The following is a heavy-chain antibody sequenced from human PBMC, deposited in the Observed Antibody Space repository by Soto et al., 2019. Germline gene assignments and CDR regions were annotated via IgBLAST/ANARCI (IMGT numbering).Heavy chain of an antibody. Sequence: GGSLRLSCAASGFTFSNYGMHWVRQAPGKGLEWVAVIWYDGGNEYYADSVKGRFTISRDNSKNTLYLQMNSLRAEDTAVYYWGRGTSHYYYYMDVWGKGTTVTVSS. CDR1: GFTFSNYG. CDR3: GRGTSHYYYYMDV. J-gene: IGHJ6*03. D-gene: IGHD1-1*01. CDR2: IWYDGGNE. V-gene: IGHV3-33*01.